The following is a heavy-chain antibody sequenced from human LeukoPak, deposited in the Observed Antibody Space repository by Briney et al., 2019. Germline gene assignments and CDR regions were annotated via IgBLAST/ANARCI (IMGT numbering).Heavy chain of an antibody. V-gene: IGHV4-34*01. CDR2: IDHSGSS. J-gene: IGHJ4*02. D-gene: IGHD3-3*01. CDR1: GGSFSNYY. Sequence: PSETLSLTCAVYGGSFSNYYWTWIRHPPGKGLERIAEIDHSGSSHYNPSLKSRVTISVDTSKNQLSLKLSSVTDADTAVYYCARGLEDRISIFGVVKFYYFDFWGQGTLVTVSS. CDR3: ARGLEDRISIFGVVKFYYFDF.